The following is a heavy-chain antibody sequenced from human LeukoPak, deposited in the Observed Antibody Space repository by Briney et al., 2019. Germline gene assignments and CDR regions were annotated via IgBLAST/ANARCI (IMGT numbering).Heavy chain of an antibody. J-gene: IGHJ3*02. D-gene: IGHD2-8*02. CDR1: GFTFSSYA. CDR2: ISGSGGST. Sequence: GGSLRLACAGSGFTFSSYAMSWVGQAPGKGLEGVSAISGSGGSTYYADSVKGRFTISRDNSKNTLYLQMNSLRAEDTAVYYCARVVFPSTGHKRLRPDAFHTWGQGTLVTVSS. CDR3: ARVVFPSTGHKRLRPDAFHT. V-gene: IGHV3-23*01.